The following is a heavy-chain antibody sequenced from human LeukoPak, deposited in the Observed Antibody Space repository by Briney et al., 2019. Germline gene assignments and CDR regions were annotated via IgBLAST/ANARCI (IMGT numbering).Heavy chain of an antibody. CDR1: GGSISSGDYY. D-gene: IGHD6-13*01. CDR2: IYYSGST. CDR3: ARGFSFGAEQQLDNWFDP. J-gene: IGHJ5*02. Sequence: SETLSLTCTVSGGSISSGDYYWSWIRQPPVKGLEWIGYIYYSGSTYYNPSLKSRVTISVDTSKNQFSLKLSSVTAADTAVYYCARGFSFGAEQQLDNWFDPWGQGTLVTVSS. V-gene: IGHV4-30-4*01.